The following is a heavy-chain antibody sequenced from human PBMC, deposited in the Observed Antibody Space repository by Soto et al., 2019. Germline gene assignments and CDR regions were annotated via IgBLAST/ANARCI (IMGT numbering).Heavy chain of an antibody. CDR3: ARDPVAYCGGDCCTFDY. CDR2: ISYDGSNK. J-gene: IGHJ4*02. D-gene: IGHD2-21*02. V-gene: IGHV3-30-3*01. Sequence: QVQLVESGGGVVQPGRSLRLSCAASGFTFSSYAMHWVRQAPGKGLEWVAVISYDGSNKYYADSVKGRFTISRDNSKNTLYLQMNSLRADDTSVYYCARDPVAYCGGDCCTFDYWGQGTIVTVSS. CDR1: GFTFSSYA.